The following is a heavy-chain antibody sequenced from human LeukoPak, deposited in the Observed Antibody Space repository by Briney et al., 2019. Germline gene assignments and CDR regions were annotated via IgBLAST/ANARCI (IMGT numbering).Heavy chain of an antibody. D-gene: IGHD4-17*01. CDR2: IYTSGST. J-gene: IGHJ2*01. Sequence: SETQSLTCTVSGGSISSYYWSWIRQPAGKGLEWIGRIYTSGSTNYNPSLKSRVTMSVDTSKNQFSLKLSSVTAADTAVYYCARETVTTFWYFDLWGRGTLVTVSS. V-gene: IGHV4-4*07. CDR1: GGSISSYY. CDR3: ARETVTTFWYFDL.